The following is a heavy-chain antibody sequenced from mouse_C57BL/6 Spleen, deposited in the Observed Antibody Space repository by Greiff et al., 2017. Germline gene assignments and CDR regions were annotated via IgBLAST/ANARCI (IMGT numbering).Heavy chain of an antibody. D-gene: IGHD2-1*01. V-gene: IGHV1-9*01. CDR3: ARRSTMVTGAY. CDR1: GYTFTGYW. Sequence: QVQLKQSGAELMKPGASVKLSCKATGYTFTGYWVEWLKQRPGHGLEWIGEILPGSGSTNYNEKFKGKATFTADTSSNTAYRQLSSLTTEDSAVYYCARRSTMVTGAYWGQGTLVTVSA. J-gene: IGHJ3*01. CDR2: ILPGSGST.